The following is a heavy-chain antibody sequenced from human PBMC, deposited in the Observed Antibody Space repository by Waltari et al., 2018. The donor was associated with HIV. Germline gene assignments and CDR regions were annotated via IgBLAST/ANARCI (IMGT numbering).Heavy chain of an antibody. Sequence: QVQLVQSGAEVKKPGASVKVSCKAPGYTFISYYMHWVRQAPGQGLEWMGIINPSGNSTSYVQKFQGRLTMTRDTSTSTVYMELSSLRSEDTAVYYCARAPCSGGSCRLFDYWGQGTLVTVSS. J-gene: IGHJ4*02. CDR1: GYTFISYY. D-gene: IGHD2-15*01. CDR3: ARAPCSGGSCRLFDY. V-gene: IGHV1-46*01. CDR2: INPSGNST.